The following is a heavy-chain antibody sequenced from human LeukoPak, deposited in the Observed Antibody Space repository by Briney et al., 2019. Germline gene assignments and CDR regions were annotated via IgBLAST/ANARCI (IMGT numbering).Heavy chain of an antibody. D-gene: IGHD6-19*01. Sequence: GASVKVSCKASGYTFTSYGISWVRQAPGKGLEWMGWISAYNGNTNYAQKLQGRVTMTTDTSTNTAYMELRSLRSDDTAVYYCARSSSGWQDDYWGQGTLVTVSS. CDR2: ISAYNGNT. J-gene: IGHJ4*02. CDR3: ARSSSGWQDDY. V-gene: IGHV1-18*01. CDR1: GYTFTSYG.